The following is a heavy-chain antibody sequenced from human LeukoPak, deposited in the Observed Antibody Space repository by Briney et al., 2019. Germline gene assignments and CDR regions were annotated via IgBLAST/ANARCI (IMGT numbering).Heavy chain of an antibody. J-gene: IGHJ6*02. CDR3: ARDKSSSWYGSYYYYGMDV. CDR1: GYSFTGYY. D-gene: IGHD6-13*01. Sequence: ASVKVSCKASGYSFTGYYMHWVRQAPGQGLEWMGWINPNSGGTNYAQKFQGWVTMTRDTSISTAYMELSRLRSDDTAVYYCARDKSSSWYGSYYYYGMDVWGQGTTVTVSS. CDR2: INPNSGGT. V-gene: IGHV1-2*04.